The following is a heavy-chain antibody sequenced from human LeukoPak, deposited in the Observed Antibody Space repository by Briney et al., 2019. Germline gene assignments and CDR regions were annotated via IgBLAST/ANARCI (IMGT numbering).Heavy chain of an antibody. J-gene: IGHJ4*02. CDR3: AKEGYYGSGSFPDS. D-gene: IGHD3-10*01. V-gene: IGHV3-23*01. CDR2: ISGSGGST. Sequence: PGRSLRLSCAASGFTFSSYAMSWVRQAPGKGLEWVSAISGSGGSTYYADSVKGRFTISRDNSKNTLYLQMNSLRAEDTAVYYCAKEGYYGSGSFPDSWGQGTLVTVSS. CDR1: GFTFSSYA.